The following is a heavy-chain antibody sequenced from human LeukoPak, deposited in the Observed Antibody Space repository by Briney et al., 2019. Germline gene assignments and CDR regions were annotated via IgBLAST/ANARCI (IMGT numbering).Heavy chain of an antibody. J-gene: IGHJ6*03. CDR2: IYYSGST. CDR1: GGSISSSSYY. Sequence: SETLSLTCTVSGGSISSSSYYWSWIRQPPGKGLEWIGYIYYSGSTHYNPSLKSRVTISVDTSKNQFSLKLSSVTAADTAVYYCARTEESGYSYRYFGYYYYMDVWGKGTTVTVSS. CDR3: ARTEESGYSYRYFGYYYYMDV. D-gene: IGHD5-18*01. V-gene: IGHV4-61*01.